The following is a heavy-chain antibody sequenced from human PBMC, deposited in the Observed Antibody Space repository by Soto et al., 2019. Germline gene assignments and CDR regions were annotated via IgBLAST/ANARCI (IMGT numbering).Heavy chain of an antibody. CDR2: ISYDGSNK. Sequence: QVQLVESGGGVVKPGRSLRLSCAASGFTFSSYAMHWVRQAPGKGLGWVAVISYDGSNKYYADSVKGRFTISRDNSKNTLYLQMNSLRAEDTAVYYCARPNRHYYYYGMDVWGQGTTVAVSS. CDR1: GFTFSSYA. CDR3: ARPNRHYYYYGMDV. D-gene: IGHD7-27*01. J-gene: IGHJ6*02. V-gene: IGHV3-30-3*01.